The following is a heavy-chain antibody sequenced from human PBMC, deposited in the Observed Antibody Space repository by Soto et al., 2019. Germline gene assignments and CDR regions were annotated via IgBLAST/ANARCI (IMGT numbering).Heavy chain of an antibody. CDR1: GFTFCSYG. D-gene: IGHD3-22*01. CDR2: ISYDGSNT. J-gene: IGHJ4*02. CDR3: ATGAAYYDRSVLYYFDY. V-gene: IGHV3-30*03. Sequence: QGQLVESGGGGVQPGRSLRLSCAASGFTFCSYGMHWVRQAPGKGLECVAVISYDGSNTYYADSVKGRFTISRDNSKNTLYLQMSSLRAEDTAVYYCATGAAYYDRSVLYYFDYWGKGTLVTVSS.